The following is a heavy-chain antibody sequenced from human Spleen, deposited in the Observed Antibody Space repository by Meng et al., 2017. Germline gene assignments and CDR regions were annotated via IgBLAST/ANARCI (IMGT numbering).Heavy chain of an antibody. CDR2: KHYSGTT. J-gene: IGHJ5*01. V-gene: IGHV4-30-4*01. D-gene: IGHD2-15*01. CDR3: ARYLYGGSRYTNLFDA. CDR1: GDSISNTESY. Sequence: QQQLQESGSGLVKPSQTLSLSCSVSGDSISNTESYWGWIRQPPGKGLEWIGYKHYSGTTYYNPSLQSRVSMSVDTSKNQFSLTLSSVTAADTAVYWCARYLYGGSRYTNLFDAWGQGTLVTVSS.